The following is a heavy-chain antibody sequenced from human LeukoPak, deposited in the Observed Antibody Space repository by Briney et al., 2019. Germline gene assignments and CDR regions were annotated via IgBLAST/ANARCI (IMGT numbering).Heavy chain of an antibody. CDR3: ARDPGNDFWSGYGVDY. D-gene: IGHD3-3*01. J-gene: IGHJ4*02. V-gene: IGHV4-61*02. Sequence: RPSQTLSLTCTVSGGSISSGSYYWSWIRQPAGMGLEWIGRIYTSGSTNYNPSLKSRVTISVDTSKNQFSLKLSSVTAADTAVYYCARDPGNDFWSGYGVDYWGQGTLVTVSS. CDR1: GGSISSGSYY. CDR2: IYTSGST.